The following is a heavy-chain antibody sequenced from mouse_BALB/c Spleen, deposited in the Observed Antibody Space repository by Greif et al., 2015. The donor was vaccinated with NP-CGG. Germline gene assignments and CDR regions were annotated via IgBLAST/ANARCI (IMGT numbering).Heavy chain of an antibody. CDR3: ARYPYAMDY. Sequence: QVQLQQPGAELAKPGASVKMSCKASGYTFTSYWMHWVEQRPGQGLEWIGYINPSTGYTEYNQKFKDKATLTADKSSSTAYMQLSSLTSEDSAVYYCARYPYAMDYWGQGTSVTVSS. CDR2: INPSTGYT. CDR1: GYTFTSYW. J-gene: IGHJ4*01. V-gene: IGHV1-7*01. D-gene: IGHD5-1*01.